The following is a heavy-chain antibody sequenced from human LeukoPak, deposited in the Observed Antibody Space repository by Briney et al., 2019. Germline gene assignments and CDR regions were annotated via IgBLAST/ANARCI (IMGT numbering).Heavy chain of an antibody. CDR1: GFTFDDYA. CDR3: AKDTYSSSLTGFDY. Sequence: GGSLRLSCAASGFTFDDYAMHWVRQAPGKGLEWVSGISWNSGSIGYADSVKGRFTISRDNAKNSLYLQMNSLRVGDTALYYCAKDTYSSSLTGFDYWGQGTLVTVSS. D-gene: IGHD6-6*01. J-gene: IGHJ4*02. V-gene: IGHV3-9*01. CDR2: ISWNSGSI.